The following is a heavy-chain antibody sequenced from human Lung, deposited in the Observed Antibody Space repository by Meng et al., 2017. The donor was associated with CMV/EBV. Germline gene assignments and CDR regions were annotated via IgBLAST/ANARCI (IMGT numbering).Heavy chain of an antibody. Sequence: SGFTFSSYRMPWFRQPPGKGLEWVAVISYDGSNKYYADSVKGRFTISRDNSKNTLYLQMNSLRAEDTAVYYCARAVSYSSSVGWFDPWGQGTLVTVSS. V-gene: IGHV3-30-3*01. D-gene: IGHD6-6*01. CDR1: GFTFSSYR. CDR2: ISYDGSNK. CDR3: ARAVSYSSSVGWFDP. J-gene: IGHJ5*02.